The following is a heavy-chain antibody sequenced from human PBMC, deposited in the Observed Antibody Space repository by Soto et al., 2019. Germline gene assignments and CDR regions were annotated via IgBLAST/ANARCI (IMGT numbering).Heavy chain of an antibody. J-gene: IGHJ5*02. CDR2: IYHSGST. D-gene: IGHD1-26*01. V-gene: IGHV4-38-2*01. CDR3: ARGDRYSGSFSDYFDP. CDR1: GYSISSGYY. Sequence: SETLSLTCAVSGYSISSGYYWGWIRQPPGKGLEWIGSIYHSGSTYYKPSRKSRASISMDKSRNQFSVRLTSVTAADTAVYFCARGDRYSGSFSDYFDPWGQGTLVTVSS.